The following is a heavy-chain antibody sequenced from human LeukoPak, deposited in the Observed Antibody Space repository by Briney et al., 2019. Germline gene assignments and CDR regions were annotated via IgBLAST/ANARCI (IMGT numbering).Heavy chain of an antibody. Sequence: GGSLRLSCAASGFTISSYAMHWVRQAPGKGLEYVSAISSNGGSTYYANSVKGRFTISRDNSKNTLYLQMGSLRAEDMAVYYCARVLDSYYYYYYMDVWGKGTTVTVSS. J-gene: IGHJ6*03. CDR2: ISSNGGST. V-gene: IGHV3-64*01. D-gene: IGHD3-3*02. CDR1: GFTISSYA. CDR3: ARVLDSYYYYYYMDV.